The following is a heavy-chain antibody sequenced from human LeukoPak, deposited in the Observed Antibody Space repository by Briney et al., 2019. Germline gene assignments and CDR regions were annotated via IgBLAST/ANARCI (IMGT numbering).Heavy chain of an antibody. CDR2: IYHSGST. Sequence: SETLSLTCTVSGYSISSGYYWGWIRQPPGKGLEWIGSIYHSGSTYYNPSLMSRGTISVDTSKNQFSLKLSSVTAADTAVYYCARWAAMYYYDGVEADYWGQGTLVTVSS. D-gene: IGHD3-22*01. CDR1: GYSISSGYY. CDR3: ARWAAMYYYDGVEADY. V-gene: IGHV4-38-2*02. J-gene: IGHJ4*02.